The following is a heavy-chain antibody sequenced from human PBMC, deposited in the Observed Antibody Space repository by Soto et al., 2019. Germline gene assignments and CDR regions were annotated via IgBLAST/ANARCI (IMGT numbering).Heavy chain of an antibody. Sequence: EGSLRLSCAASGFTFSSYAMHWVRQAPGKGLEWVAVISYDGSNKYYADSVKGRFTISRDNSKNTLYLQMNSLRAEDTAVYYCAFCYYDSSGYFGSDCGQGYLVTVSS. V-gene: IGHV3-30-3*01. J-gene: IGHJ4*02. D-gene: IGHD3-22*01. CDR3: AFCYYDSSGYFGSD. CDR2: ISYDGSNK. CDR1: GFTFSSYA.